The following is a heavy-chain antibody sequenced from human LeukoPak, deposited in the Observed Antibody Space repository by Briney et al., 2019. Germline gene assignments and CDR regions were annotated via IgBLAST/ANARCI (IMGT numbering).Heavy chain of an antibody. Sequence: SETLSLTCTVSGGSITSGSYYWSWIRQPAGKGLEWIGRIYTSGSTNYNPSLKSRVTISVDTSKNQFSLKLSSVTAADTAVYYCARDRIWNYEYWGQGTLVTVSS. D-gene: IGHD1-7*01. J-gene: IGHJ4*02. V-gene: IGHV4-61*02. CDR3: ARDRIWNYEY. CDR2: IYTSGST. CDR1: GGSITSGSYY.